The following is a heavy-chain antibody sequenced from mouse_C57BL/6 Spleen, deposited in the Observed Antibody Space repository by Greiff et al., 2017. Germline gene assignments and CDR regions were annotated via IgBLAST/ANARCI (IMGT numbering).Heavy chain of an antibody. D-gene: IGHD1-1*01. Sequence: EVMLVESGGGLVQPKGSLKLSCAASGFSFNTYAMNWVRQAPGKGLEWVARIRSKSNNYATYYADSVKDRFTISRDDSESMLYLQMNNLKTEDTAMYYCVRQIDYYGSSYGYFDVWGTGTTVTVSS. CDR3: VRQIDYYGSSYGYFDV. J-gene: IGHJ1*03. CDR1: GFSFNTYA. V-gene: IGHV10-1*01. CDR2: IRSKSNNYAT.